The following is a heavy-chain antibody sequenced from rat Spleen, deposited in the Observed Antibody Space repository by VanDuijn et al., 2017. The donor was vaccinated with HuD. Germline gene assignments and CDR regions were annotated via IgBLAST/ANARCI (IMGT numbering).Heavy chain of an antibody. Sequence: EVQLVESGGGLVQPGRSLKLSCAASGFTFSDYYMAWVRQAPTKGLEWVASITNTGGSTYYPDSMKGRFTISRDNAKSTLYLQMGSLRSEDTATYYCARHGLTGSGWFAYWGQGTLVTVSS. CDR1: GFTFSDYY. CDR3: ARHGLTGSGWFAY. D-gene: IGHD5-1*01. J-gene: IGHJ3*01. V-gene: IGHV5-25*01. CDR2: ITNTGGST.